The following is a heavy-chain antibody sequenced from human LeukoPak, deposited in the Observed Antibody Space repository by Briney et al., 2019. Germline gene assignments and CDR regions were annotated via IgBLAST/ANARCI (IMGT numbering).Heavy chain of an antibody. CDR1: GFTFDDYT. D-gene: IGHD6-6*01. J-gene: IGHJ6*03. Sequence: GGSLRLSCAASGFTFDDYTMHWVRQAPGKGLEWVSLISWDGGSTYYADSVKGRFTISRDNSKNSLYLQMNSLRTEDTALYYCAKDLLGRAPRPKTYYYYMDVWGKGTTVTVSS. V-gene: IGHV3-43*01. CDR3: AKDLLGRAPRPKTYYYYMDV. CDR2: ISWDGGST.